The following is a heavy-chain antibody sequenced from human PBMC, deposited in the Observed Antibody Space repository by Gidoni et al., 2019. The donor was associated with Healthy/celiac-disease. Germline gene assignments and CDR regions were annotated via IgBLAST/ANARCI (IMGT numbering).Heavy chain of an antibody. CDR3: ATSKHYYDSSGYGAYYFDY. J-gene: IGHJ4*02. D-gene: IGHD3-22*01. CDR1: GFTFSSYA. V-gene: IGHV3-30-3*01. CDR2: ISYDGSNK. Sequence: QVQLVESGGGVVQPGRSLRLSCAASGFTFSSYAMPWVRQAPGKGLEWVAVISYDGSNKYYADSVKGRFTISRDNSKNTLYLQMNSLRAEDTAVYYCATSKHYYDSSGYGAYYFDYWGQGTLVTVSS.